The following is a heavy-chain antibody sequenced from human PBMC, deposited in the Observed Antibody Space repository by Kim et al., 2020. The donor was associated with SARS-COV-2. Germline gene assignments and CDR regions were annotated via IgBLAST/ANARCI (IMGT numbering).Heavy chain of an antibody. CDR3: ARGITQGMDG. CDR2: MNPSIGET. Sequence: ASVKVSCKASGYTFTSYDINWVRQATGQGLEWMGWMNPSIGETGYAQKFQDRVTMTRDTSISTAYMELTSLRSDDTAVYYCARGITQGMDGWGQGTTVTVSS. CDR1: GYTFTSYD. J-gene: IGHJ6*02. V-gene: IGHV1-8*01. D-gene: IGHD3-10*01.